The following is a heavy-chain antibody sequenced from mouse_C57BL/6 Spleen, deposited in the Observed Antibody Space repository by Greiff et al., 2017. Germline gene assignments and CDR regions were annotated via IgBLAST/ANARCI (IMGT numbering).Heavy chain of an antibody. CDR1: GYTFTSYW. D-gene: IGHD2-4*01. V-gene: IGHV1-53*01. CDR3: ASRGHYDYDSAGFAY. Sequence: VQLQQPGTELVKPGASVKLSCKASGYTFTSYWMHWVKQRPGQGLEWIGNINPSNGGTNYNEKFKSKATLTGDKSSSTAYMQLSSLTSEDSAVYYCASRGHYDYDSAGFAYWGQGTLVTVSA. CDR2: INPSNGGT. J-gene: IGHJ3*01.